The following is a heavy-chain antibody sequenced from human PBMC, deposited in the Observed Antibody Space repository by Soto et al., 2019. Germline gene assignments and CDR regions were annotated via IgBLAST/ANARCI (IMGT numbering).Heavy chain of an antibody. CDR2: ISGYSGNT. CDR3: AREGSGSQYSQYFEY. V-gene: IGHV1-18*01. J-gene: IGHJ4*02. D-gene: IGHD1-26*01. Sequence: QVQLVQSGAEVKKPGASVKVSCKTSGYTFSSYGISWVRQAPGQGLEWMGWISGYSGNTNYAQNLQGRVTMTTDTSTSTAYMGLRSLRSDDTAVYYCAREGSGSQYSQYFEYWGQGTLVTVSA. CDR1: GYTFSSYG.